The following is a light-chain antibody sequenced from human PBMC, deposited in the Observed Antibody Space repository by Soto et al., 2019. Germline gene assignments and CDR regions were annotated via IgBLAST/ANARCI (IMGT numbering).Light chain of an antibody. V-gene: IGKV1-5*03. CDR3: QQYNSYCT. CDR2: KAS. Sequence: DIQMTQSPSTLSASVGDRVTITCRASQSISSWLAWYQQKPGKAPKLLIYKASSFESGVPSRFSGSGSGTEFNLTISSLQPDDFATYYCQQYNSYCTFGQGNKVEIK. J-gene: IGKJ1*01. CDR1: QSISSW.